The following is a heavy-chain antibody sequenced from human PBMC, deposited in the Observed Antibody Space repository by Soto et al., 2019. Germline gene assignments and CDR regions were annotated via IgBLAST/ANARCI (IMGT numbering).Heavy chain of an antibody. J-gene: IGHJ3*02. CDR2: IYTSGST. D-gene: IGHD3-22*01. Sequence: SETLSLTCTVCGGSISSYYWSWIRQPAGKGLEWIGRIYTSGSTNYNPSLKSRVTMSVDTSKNQFSLKLSSVTAADTAVYYCARATYYYDSSGPAGGACDIWGQGTMVTVSS. CDR1: GGSISSYY. CDR3: ARATYYYDSSGPAGGACDI. V-gene: IGHV4-4*07.